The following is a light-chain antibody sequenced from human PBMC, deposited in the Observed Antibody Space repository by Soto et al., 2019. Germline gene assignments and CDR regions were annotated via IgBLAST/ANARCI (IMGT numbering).Light chain of an antibody. CDR1: QSISSY. CDR2: DAS. Sequence: EIVLTQSPATLSLSPGERATLSCRASQSISSYLAWYQQKPDQAPRLLIYDASTKATGIPARFSGSGSGTDLTPRISMRMPEDFAVDCFHQCGTWTFAFGPGSKVDI. J-gene: IGKJ3*01. CDR3: HQCGTWTFA. V-gene: IGKV3-11*01.